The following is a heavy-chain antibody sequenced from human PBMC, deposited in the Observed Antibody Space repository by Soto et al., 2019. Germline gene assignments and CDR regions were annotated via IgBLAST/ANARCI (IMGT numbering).Heavy chain of an antibody. Sequence: GGSLRLSCAASGFTFSSYSMNWVRQAPGKGLEWVSSISSSSSYIYYADSVKGRFTISRDNAKNSLYLQMNSLRAEDTAVYYCARAVGAETDWFDPWGQGTLVTVSS. V-gene: IGHV3-21*01. CDR1: GFTFSSYS. D-gene: IGHD3-10*01. CDR3: ARAVGAETDWFDP. J-gene: IGHJ5*02. CDR2: ISSSSSYI.